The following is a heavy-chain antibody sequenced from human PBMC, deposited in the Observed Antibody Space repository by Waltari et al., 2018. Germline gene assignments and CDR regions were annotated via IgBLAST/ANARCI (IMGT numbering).Heavy chain of an antibody. J-gene: IGHJ4*02. CDR2: VSYDGDAK. CDR1: GLTSGTYG. Sequence: QVQLVESGGGVVPPGRSLTLSWAVSGLTSGTYGMHWVRQAPGKGLEWVAVVSYDGDAKTYADSVKGRFTISRDKSKNRVSLHINTLSAEDTAVYYCATAPQFIRHFDNWGQGTLVTVSS. V-gene: IGHV3-30*03. CDR3: ATAPQFIRHFDN.